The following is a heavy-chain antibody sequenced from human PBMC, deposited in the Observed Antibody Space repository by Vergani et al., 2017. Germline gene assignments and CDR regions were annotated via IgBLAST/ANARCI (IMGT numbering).Heavy chain of an antibody. Sequence: QVQLQESGPGLVKPSQTLSLTCTVSGGSISSGSYYWSWIRQPAGKGLEWIGRIYTSGSTNHNPSLKSRGTISVDTSKNQFSLKLSSVTAADTAVYYCAREAKDGSTIRDYWGQGTLVTVSS. CDR1: GGSISSGSYY. CDR3: AREAKDGSTIRDY. V-gene: IGHV4-61*02. J-gene: IGHJ4*02. D-gene: IGHD5-24*01. CDR2: IYTSGST.